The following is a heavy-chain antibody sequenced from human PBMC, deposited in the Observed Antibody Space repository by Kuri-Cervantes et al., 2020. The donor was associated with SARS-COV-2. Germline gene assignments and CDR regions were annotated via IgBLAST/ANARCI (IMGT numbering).Heavy chain of an antibody. D-gene: IGHD6-19*01. J-gene: IGHJ4*02. V-gene: IGHV4-4*07. CDR1: GDYISSYY. Sequence: ESLKISCNVSGDYISSYYWSWIRQPAGKGLEWIGRISTKPTTDYNSSLKSRVTMSLETSRNQFSLRLTSVTAADTALYYCARGQWLGLYFDYWGQGILVTVSS. CDR2: ISTKPTT. CDR3: ARGQWLGLYFDY.